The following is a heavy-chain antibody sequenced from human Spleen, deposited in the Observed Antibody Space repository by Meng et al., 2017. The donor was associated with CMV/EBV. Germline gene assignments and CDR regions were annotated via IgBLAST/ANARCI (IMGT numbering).Heavy chain of an antibody. D-gene: IGHD3-3*01. CDR2: INHSGST. Sequence: SGPTLVKPTQTLTLTCTFSGFSLSTSGMCVSWVRQPPGKALEWIGEINHSGSTNYNPSLKSRVTISVDTSKNQFSLKLSSVTAADTAVYYCARLRGFWSGYYKGVDFDYWGQGTLVTVSS. J-gene: IGHJ4*02. CDR3: ARLRGFWSGYYKGVDFDY. V-gene: IGHV4-4*02. CDR1: GFSLSTSGM.